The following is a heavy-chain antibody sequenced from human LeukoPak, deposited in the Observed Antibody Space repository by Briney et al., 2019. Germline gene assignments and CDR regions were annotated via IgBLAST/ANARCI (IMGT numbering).Heavy chain of an antibody. J-gene: IGHJ6*03. CDR2: INHSGST. CDR3: ARDTGYYYYYYMDV. V-gene: IGHV4-34*01. D-gene: IGHD2-8*02. Sequence: SETLSLTCAVYGGSFSGYYWSWIRQPPGKGLEWIGEINHSGSTNYNPSLKSRVTISVDTSKNQFSLKLSSVTAADTAVYYCARDTGYYYYYYMDVWGKGTTVTDSS. CDR1: GGSFSGYY.